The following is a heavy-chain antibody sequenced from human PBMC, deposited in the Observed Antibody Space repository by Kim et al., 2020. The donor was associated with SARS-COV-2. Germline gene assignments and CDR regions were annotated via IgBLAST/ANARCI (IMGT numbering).Heavy chain of an antibody. V-gene: IGHV3-73*01. CDR2: IRSNSNNYAT. D-gene: IGHD1-26*01. CDR3: SRHSGKHGDRGFDN. J-gene: IGHJ4*02. CDR1: GFTFSASA. Sequence: GGSLRLSCAASGFTFSASAMNWVRQASGKGLEWVGRIRSNSNNYATSYAASVIGRFTISRDDSTNTAYLQMNSLKTEDTALYFCSRHSGKHGDRGFDNWGQGTLVTGSS.